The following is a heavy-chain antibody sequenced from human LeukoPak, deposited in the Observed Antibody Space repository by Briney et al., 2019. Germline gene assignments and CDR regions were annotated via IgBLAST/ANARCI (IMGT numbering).Heavy chain of an antibody. CDR1: GGSISSGGYS. CDR3: ARENHLYYALDV. V-gene: IGHV4-30-2*01. CDR2: IYHSGST. J-gene: IGHJ6*02. D-gene: IGHD1-14*01. Sequence: PSETLSLTCAVSGGSISSGGYSWSWIRQPPGKGLEWIGYIYHSGSTYYNPSLKSRVTISVDRSKNQFSLKLSSVTAADTAVYFCARENHLYYALDVWGQGTTITVSS.